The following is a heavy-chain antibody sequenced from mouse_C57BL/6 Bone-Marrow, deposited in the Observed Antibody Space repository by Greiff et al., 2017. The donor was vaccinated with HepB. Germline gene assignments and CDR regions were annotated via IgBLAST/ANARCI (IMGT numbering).Heavy chain of an antibody. J-gene: IGHJ4*01. CDR1: GYSFTGYY. D-gene: IGHD2-10*01. CDR3: ARSAYYGAMDY. V-gene: IGHV1-42*01. Sequence: DVQLQESGPELVKPGASVKISCKASGYSFTGYYMNWVKQSPEKSLEWIGEINPSTGGTTYNQKFKAKATLTVDKSSSTAYMQLKSLTSEDSAVYYCARSAYYGAMDYWGQGTSVTVSS. CDR2: INPSTGGT.